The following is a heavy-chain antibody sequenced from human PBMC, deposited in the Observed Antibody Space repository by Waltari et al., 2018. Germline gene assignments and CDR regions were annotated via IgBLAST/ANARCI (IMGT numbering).Heavy chain of an antibody. Sequence: EVQLVQSGAEVKKPGESLKISCKGSGYSFTSYWIGWVRQMPGKGLEWMGIIYPGDSDTRYSPSFQGQVTISADKSISTAYLQWSSLKASDTAMYYCARHEDIVVVPAAMDYWGQGTLVTVSS. CDR3: ARHEDIVVVPAAMDY. D-gene: IGHD2-2*01. CDR1: GYSFTSYW. CDR2: IYPGDSDT. J-gene: IGHJ4*02. V-gene: IGHV5-51*01.